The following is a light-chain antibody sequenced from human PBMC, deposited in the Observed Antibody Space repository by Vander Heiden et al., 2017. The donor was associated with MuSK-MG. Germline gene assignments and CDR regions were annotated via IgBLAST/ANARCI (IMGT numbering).Light chain of an antibody. J-gene: IGLJ2*01. CDR1: KIGAKA. CDR3: QTWDSGSDHVL. Sequence: SSVLTQAPSVSVAPGQTARITCGGNKIGAKAVHWYQQRPGQAPVLVVYNDIDRPSGIPERFSGSNSGNTAALTISGVEAGDEADYYCQTWDSGSDHVLCGGGTKLTVL. CDR2: NDI. V-gene: IGLV3-21*02.